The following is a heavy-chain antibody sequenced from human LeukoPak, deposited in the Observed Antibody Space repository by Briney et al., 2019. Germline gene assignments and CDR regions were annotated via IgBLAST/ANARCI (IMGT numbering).Heavy chain of an antibody. CDR1: GFTFSNYA. CDR3: ATGAATNDILTGYFPLFDY. V-gene: IGHV3-23*01. CDR2: ISGSGTNT. D-gene: IGHD3-9*01. Sequence: GGSLRLSCAASGFTFSNYAMSWVRRAPGKGLEWVSAISGSGTNTYYAESVKGRFTISRDNYRDTVYLQMNSLRAGDTAVYYCATGAATNDILTGYFPLFDYRGQGTLVAVSS. J-gene: IGHJ4*02.